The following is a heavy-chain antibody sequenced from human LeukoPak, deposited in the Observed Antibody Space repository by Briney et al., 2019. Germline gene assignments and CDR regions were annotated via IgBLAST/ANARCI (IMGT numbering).Heavy chain of an antibody. CDR2: IYSGGST. D-gene: IGHD3-16*01. J-gene: IGHJ3*02. CDR3: AREWVDYEEVGGDAFDI. V-gene: IGHV3-66*01. Sequence: GGSLRLSCAASGFTFSSYAMSWVRQAPGKGLEWVSVIYSGGSTYYADSVKGRFTISRDNSKNTLYLQMNSLRAEDTAVYYCAREWVDYEEVGGDAFDIWGQGTMVTVSS. CDR1: GFTFSSYA.